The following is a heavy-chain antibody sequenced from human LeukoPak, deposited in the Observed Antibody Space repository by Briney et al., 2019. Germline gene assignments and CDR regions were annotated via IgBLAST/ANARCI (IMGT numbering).Heavy chain of an antibody. CDR3: ARVPFKFGYDSSGYPLQALTFAD. Sequence: PSETLSLTCTVSGGSISSSSYYWGWIRQPPGKGLEWIGSIYYSGSTYYNPSLKSRVTISVDTSKNQFSLKLSSVTAADTAVYYCARVPFKFGYDSSGYPLQALTFADWGQGTLVTVSS. V-gene: IGHV4-39*01. CDR2: IYYSGST. J-gene: IGHJ4*02. D-gene: IGHD3-22*01. CDR1: GGSISSSSYY.